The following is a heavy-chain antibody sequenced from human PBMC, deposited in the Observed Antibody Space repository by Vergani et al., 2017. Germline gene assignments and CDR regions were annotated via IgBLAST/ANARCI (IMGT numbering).Heavy chain of an antibody. D-gene: IGHD3-3*01. Sequence: QVQLVQSGSELKKPGASVTVSCKASGYTFTSYAMHWVRQAPGQGLEWMGWINTNTGNPTYAQGFTGRFVFSLDTSVSTAYLLFSSLKVEDTTVYYCARANVLRRNWCDPWGQGTLVTVSS. CDR3: ARANVLRRNWCDP. J-gene: IGHJ5*02. CDR1: GYTFTSYA. CDR2: INTNTGNP. V-gene: IGHV7-4-1*02.